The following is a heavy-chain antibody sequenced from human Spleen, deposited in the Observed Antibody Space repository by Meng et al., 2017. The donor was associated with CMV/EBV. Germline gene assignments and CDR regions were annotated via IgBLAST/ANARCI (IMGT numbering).Heavy chain of an antibody. J-gene: IGHJ3*02. Sequence: SETLSLTCTVSGASISDYYWSWIRQPPGKGLDWIGYIFYSGNTNYNPSLQSRVTITVDRSNNQFSLKLSSVTTADTAMYYCATMDATLDAFHIWGQGTMDTVSS. CDR1: GASISDYY. CDR2: IFYSGNT. V-gene: IGHV4-59*01. D-gene: IGHD2-2*03. CDR3: ATMDATLDAFHI.